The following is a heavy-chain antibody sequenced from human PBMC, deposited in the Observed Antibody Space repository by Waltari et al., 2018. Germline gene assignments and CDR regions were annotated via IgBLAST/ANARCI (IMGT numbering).Heavy chain of an antibody. CDR1: GSTFTSFR. Sequence: EVQLVESGGGLVQPGGSLRPSCAASGSTFTSFRMIWFAQAPGKGLEWVSYISSSSSTIYYADSVKGRFTISRDNAKNSLYLQMNSLRAEDTAVYYCAREPYSSSSVYYFDYWGQGTLVTVSS. CDR2: ISSSSSTI. CDR3: AREPYSSSSVYYFDY. V-gene: IGHV3-48*04. J-gene: IGHJ4*02. D-gene: IGHD6-6*01.